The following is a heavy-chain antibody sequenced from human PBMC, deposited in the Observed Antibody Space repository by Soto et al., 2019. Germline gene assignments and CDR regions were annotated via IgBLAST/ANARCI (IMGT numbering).Heavy chain of an antibody. J-gene: IGHJ5*02. V-gene: IGHV4-34*01. D-gene: IGHD3-10*01. Sequence: SETLSLTCAVYGGSFSGYYWSWIRQPPGKGLEWIGEINHSGSTNYNPSLKSRVTISVDTSKNQFSLKLSSVTAADTAVYYCARAITMIRRVNWFAPWGQGTLVTVSS. CDR1: GGSFSGYY. CDR2: INHSGST. CDR3: ARAITMIRRVNWFAP.